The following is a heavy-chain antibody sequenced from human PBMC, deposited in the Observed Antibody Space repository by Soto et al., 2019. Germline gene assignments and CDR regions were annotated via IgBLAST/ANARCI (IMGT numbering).Heavy chain of an antibody. CDR1: GYTFTSYD. Sequence: GASVKVSCKASGYTFTSYDINWVRQATGQGLEWMGWMNPNSGNTGYAQKFQGRVTMTRNTSISTAYMELSSLRSEDTAVYYCARVPIVVVPAATDAFDIWGQGTMVT. CDR3: ARVPIVVVPAATDAFDI. D-gene: IGHD2-2*01. J-gene: IGHJ3*02. CDR2: MNPNSGNT. V-gene: IGHV1-8*01.